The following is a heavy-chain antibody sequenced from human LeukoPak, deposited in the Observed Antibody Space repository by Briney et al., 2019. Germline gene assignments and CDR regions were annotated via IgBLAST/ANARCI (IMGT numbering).Heavy chain of an antibody. D-gene: IGHD6-19*01. V-gene: IGHV1-2*02. CDR2: INPNSGGT. Sequence: ASVKVSCKASGYTFTGYYMHWVRQAPGQGLEWMGWINPNSGGTNYAQKFQGGVTMTRDTSISTAYMELSRLRSDDTAVYYCARMHWLVDSNWFDPWGQGTLVTVSS. CDR3: ARMHWLVDSNWFDP. J-gene: IGHJ5*02. CDR1: GYTFTGYY.